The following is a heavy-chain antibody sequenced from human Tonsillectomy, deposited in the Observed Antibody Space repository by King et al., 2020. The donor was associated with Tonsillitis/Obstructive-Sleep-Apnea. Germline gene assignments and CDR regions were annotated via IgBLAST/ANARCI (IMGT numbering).Heavy chain of an antibody. CDR1: GYTFTTYA. Sequence: VQLVESGSELKKPGASVKVSCKASGYTFTTYALNWVRQAPGQGLDWMGWINTNTGDPTYAQDFTGRFVFSLDTSVSTAYLQINSLKAEDTAVYYCARDGRWWREAAREYYYYMDVWGKGTTVTVSS. V-gene: IGHV7-4-1*02. CDR2: INTNTGDP. D-gene: IGHD6-6*01. CDR3: ARDGRWWREAAREYYYYMDV. J-gene: IGHJ6*03.